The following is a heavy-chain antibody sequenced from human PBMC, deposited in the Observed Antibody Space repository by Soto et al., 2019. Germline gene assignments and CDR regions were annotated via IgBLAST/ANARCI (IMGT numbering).Heavy chain of an antibody. CDR1: GGSISTYY. D-gene: IGHD3-16*01. CDR3: ARDPRRLAGGVTVYGMDV. CDR2: IDTSGNT. V-gene: IGHV4-4*07. Sequence: SETLSLTCTVSGGSISTYYWSWIRQPAGKGLEWIGRIDTSGNTNYNPSLKSRVTMSVDTSKNQFSLKLSSVTAADTAVYYCARDPRRLAGGVTVYGMDVWGQGTTVTVSS. J-gene: IGHJ6*02.